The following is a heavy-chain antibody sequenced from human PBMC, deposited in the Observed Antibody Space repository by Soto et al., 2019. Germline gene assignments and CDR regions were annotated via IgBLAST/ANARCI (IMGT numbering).Heavy chain of an antibody. V-gene: IGHV1-2*02. J-gene: IGHJ4*02. CDR3: GRGRSGEIGVFY. CDR2: IGPKNGDT. CDR1: GYTFTGHY. D-gene: IGHD1-26*01. Sequence: QVQLVQSGAEVKESGASVKVSCKASGYTFTGHYIHWVRQAPGQGFEWVGEIGPKNGDTRYAQKFQGRVAMTNESSIPTVYMELSNLSPDDTAVYYCGRGRSGEIGVFYWGQGTLVTVHS.